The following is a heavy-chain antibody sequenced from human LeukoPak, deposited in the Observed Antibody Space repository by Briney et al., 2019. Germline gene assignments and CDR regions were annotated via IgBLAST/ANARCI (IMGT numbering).Heavy chain of an antibody. CDR2: IRYIGTT. J-gene: IGHJ5*01. CDR3: KRQLSWESDTGDS. V-gene: IGHV4-39*01. D-gene: IGHD1-26*01. CDR1: GGSISGSRRY. Sequence: PSETLSLTCNVSGGSISGSRRYWVWVRQPPGGGLVWIGSIRYIGTTYYNPSLQSRLTISVDNSQNQFYLKLKSVTAADTSMYYCKRQLSWESDTGDSWGQGTLVTVSS.